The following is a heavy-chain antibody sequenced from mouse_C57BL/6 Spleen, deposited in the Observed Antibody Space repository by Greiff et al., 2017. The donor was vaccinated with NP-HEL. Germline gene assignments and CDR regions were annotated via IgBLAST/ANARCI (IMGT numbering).Heavy chain of an antibody. CDR2: ISSGSSTI. CDR1: GFTFSDYG. V-gene: IGHV5-17*01. Sequence: EVKLMESGGGLVKPGGSLKLSCAASGFTFSDYGMHWVRQAPEKGLEWVAYISSGSSTIYYADTVKGRFTISRDNAKNTLFLQMTSLRSEDTAMYYCARGPYDGTKGHFDYWGQGTTLTVSS. J-gene: IGHJ2*01. CDR3: ARGPYDGTKGHFDY. D-gene: IGHD2-3*01.